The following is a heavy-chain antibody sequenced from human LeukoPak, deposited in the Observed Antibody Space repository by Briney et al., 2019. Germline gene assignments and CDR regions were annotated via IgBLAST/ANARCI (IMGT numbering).Heavy chain of an antibody. Sequence: PSETLSLTCAVYGGSFSGYYWSWIRQPPGKGLEWIGEINHSGSTNYNPSLKSRVTISVDTSKNQFSLKLSSVTAADTAVYYCARSPYEAVAAYYFDYWGQGTLVTVSS. J-gene: IGHJ4*02. CDR1: GGSFSGYY. D-gene: IGHD6-19*01. CDR2: INHSGST. CDR3: ARSPYEAVAAYYFDY. V-gene: IGHV4-34*01.